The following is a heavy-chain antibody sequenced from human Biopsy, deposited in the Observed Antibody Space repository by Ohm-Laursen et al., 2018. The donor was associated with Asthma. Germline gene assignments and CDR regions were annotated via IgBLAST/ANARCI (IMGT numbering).Heavy chain of an antibody. Sequence: SDTLSLTCTVSGGSINIGDYYWSWIRQHPVKGLEWIGYIYYSGSTYCNPSLKSRVSISLDTSKNQFSLSLTSVTAADTAVYCCARTTYGDDGFDPWGQGTLVTVSS. J-gene: IGHJ5*02. CDR3: ARTTYGDDGFDP. CDR1: GGSINIGDYY. CDR2: IYYSGST. D-gene: IGHD4-17*01. V-gene: IGHV4-31*03.